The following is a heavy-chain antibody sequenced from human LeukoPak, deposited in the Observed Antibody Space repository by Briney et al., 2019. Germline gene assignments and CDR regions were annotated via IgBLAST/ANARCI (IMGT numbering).Heavy chain of an antibody. CDR1: GFTFSEHS. D-gene: IGHD2-15*01. V-gene: IGHV3-23*05. CDR2: IKRDGSNT. Sequence: PGGSLRVSCEASGFTFSEHSMSWVRQAPGKGLEWVSTIKRDGSNTYYTDSVEGRFTISRDNSKNTLYLEMNTLRAEDTAVYYCAKGGYASCFDPWGQGTQVTVSS. CDR3: AKGGYASCFDP. J-gene: IGHJ5*02.